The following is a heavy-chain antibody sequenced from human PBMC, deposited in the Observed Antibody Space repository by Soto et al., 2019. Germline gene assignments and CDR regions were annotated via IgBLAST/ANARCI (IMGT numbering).Heavy chain of an antibody. V-gene: IGHV3-30*18. J-gene: IGHJ4*02. CDR1: GFTFSSYG. CDR2: ISYDGSNK. D-gene: IGHD1-26*01. CDR3: AKAPYSGSSLFDY. Sequence: HPGGSLRLSCAASGFTFSSYGMHWVRQAPGKGLEWVAVISYDGSNKYYADSVKGRFTISRDNSKNTLYLQMNSLRAEDTAVYYCAKAPYSGSSLFDYWGQRTLVTVSS.